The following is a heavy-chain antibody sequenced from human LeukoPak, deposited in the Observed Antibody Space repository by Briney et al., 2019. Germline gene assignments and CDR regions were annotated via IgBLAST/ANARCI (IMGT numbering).Heavy chain of an antibody. CDR1: GFAFNSYA. D-gene: IGHD2-15*01. Sequence: GGSLRLSCAASGFAFNSYAMSWVRQAPGQGLEWVAAITYNGDSTYYADSVKGRFTISRDVASRTLFLQMSSLRAEDTALYFCAKETRVAPRHIDFWGQGTLVTVSS. CDR2: ITYNGDST. J-gene: IGHJ4*02. CDR3: AKETRVAPRHIDF. V-gene: IGHV3-23*01.